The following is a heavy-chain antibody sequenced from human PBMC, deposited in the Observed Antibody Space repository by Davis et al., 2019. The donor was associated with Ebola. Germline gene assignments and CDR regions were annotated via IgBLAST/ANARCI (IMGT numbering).Heavy chain of an antibody. CDR1: GYTFTTYS. CDR3: ARVKVGHSSGWCIGNWFDP. V-gene: IGHV1-18*04. CDR2: ISAYNGNT. Sequence: AASVKVSCKASGYTFTTYSISWVRQAPGQGLELMGWISAYNGNTNYAQKLQGRVTMTTDTSTSTAYMELRSLRSDDTAVYYCARVKVGHSSGWCIGNWFDPWGQGTLVTVSS. D-gene: IGHD6-19*01. J-gene: IGHJ5*02.